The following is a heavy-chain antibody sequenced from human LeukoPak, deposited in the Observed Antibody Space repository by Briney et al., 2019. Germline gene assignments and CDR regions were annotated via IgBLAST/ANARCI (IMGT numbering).Heavy chain of an antibody. CDR2: IYYSGST. V-gene: IGHV4-39*07. CDR3: ARDGGLLLWFGGPY. Sequence: SETLSLTCTVSGGSISSSSYYWGWIRQPPGKGLEWIGSIYYSGSTYYNPSLKSRVTISVDTSKNQFSLKLSSVTAADTAVYYCARDGGLLLWFGGPYWGQGTLVTVSS. D-gene: IGHD3-10*01. J-gene: IGHJ4*02. CDR1: GGSISSSSYY.